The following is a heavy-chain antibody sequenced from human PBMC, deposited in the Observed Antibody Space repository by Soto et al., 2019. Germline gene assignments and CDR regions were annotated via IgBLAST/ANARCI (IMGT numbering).Heavy chain of an antibody. CDR1: GGSVSSGPYH. J-gene: IGHJ4*02. Sequence: QVQLQESGPGLVKTSETLSLTCTGSGGSVSSGPYHWNWVRQPPGKGLEWIGHISYSGTANYNPSLRGRVIMATDTSMTQFSLSLTSVTAADTAVYYCMRSHGAYWGQGALVTVSP. CDR3: MRSHGAY. V-gene: IGHV4-61*01. D-gene: IGHD2-8*01. CDR2: ISYSGTA.